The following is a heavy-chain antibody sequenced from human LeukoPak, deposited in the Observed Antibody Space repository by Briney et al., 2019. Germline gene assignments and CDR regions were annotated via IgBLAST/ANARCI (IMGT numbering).Heavy chain of an antibody. V-gene: IGHV1-2*02. CDR1: GYTSTGYY. Sequence: GASVKVSCKASGYTSTGYYMHWVRQAPGQGLEWMGWINPNSGGTNYAQKFQGRVTMTRDTSISTAYMELSRLRSDDTAVYYCARDRHITIFGVVTDYWGQGTLVTVSS. CDR2: INPNSGGT. J-gene: IGHJ4*02. CDR3: ARDRHITIFGVVTDY. D-gene: IGHD3-3*01.